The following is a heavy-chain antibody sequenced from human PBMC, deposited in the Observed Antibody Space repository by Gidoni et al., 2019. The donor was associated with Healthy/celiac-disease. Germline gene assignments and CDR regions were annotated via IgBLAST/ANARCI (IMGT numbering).Heavy chain of an antibody. J-gene: IGHJ3*02. D-gene: IGHD3-22*01. CDR1: GFTFSSYW. Sequence: EVQLVESGGGLVQPGGSLRLSCAASGFTFSSYWMSWVRQAPGKGLEWVANIKQDGSEKYYVDSVKGRFTISRDNAKNSLYLQMNSLRAEDTAVYYCARGDNYDSSGYYPSSDAFDIWGQGTMVTVSS. CDR2: IKQDGSEK. CDR3: ARGDNYDSSGYYPSSDAFDI. V-gene: IGHV3-7*01.